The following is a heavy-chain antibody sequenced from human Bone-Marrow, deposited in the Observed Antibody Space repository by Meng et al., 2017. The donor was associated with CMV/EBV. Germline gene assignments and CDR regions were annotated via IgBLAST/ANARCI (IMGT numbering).Heavy chain of an antibody. Sequence: GSLRLSCTVSGGSISSSSYYWGWLRQPPGKGLEWIGSIYYSGSTYYNPSLKSRVTISVATSKNQFSLKLSSVTAADTAVYYCARDPGVGLDYWGQGTLVTVSS. CDR2: IYYSGST. D-gene: IGHD7-27*01. V-gene: IGHV4-39*07. J-gene: IGHJ4*02. CDR1: GGSISSSSYY. CDR3: ARDPGVGLDY.